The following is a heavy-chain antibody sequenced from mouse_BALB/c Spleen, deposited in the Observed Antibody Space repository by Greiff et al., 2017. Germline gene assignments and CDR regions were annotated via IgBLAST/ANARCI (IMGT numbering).Heavy chain of an antibody. D-gene: IGHD1-2*01. CDR3: ARGELLRLLFAY. Sequence: VQLQQSGAELVRPGTSVKISCKASGYAFTNYWLGWVKQRPGHGLEWIGDIYPGSGNTYYNEKFKGKATLTADKSSSTAYMQLSSLTSEDSAVYFCARGELLRLLFAYWGQGTLVTVSA. V-gene: IGHV1-63*01. CDR1: GYAFTNYW. CDR2: IYPGSGNT. J-gene: IGHJ3*01.